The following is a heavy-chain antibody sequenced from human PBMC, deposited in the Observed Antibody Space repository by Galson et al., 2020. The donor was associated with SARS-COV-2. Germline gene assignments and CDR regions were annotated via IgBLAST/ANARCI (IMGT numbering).Heavy chain of an antibody. V-gene: IGHV3-30*18. J-gene: IGHJ4*02. D-gene: IGHD6-13*01. CDR1: KFTFSSYG. CDR3: AKDISPLGSSWYEAFDY. Sequence: GESLKISCAASKFTFSSYGMHWVRQAPGKGLEWVALISYDGSNKYYVDSVKGRFTISRDNSKNTLYLQMNSVRAEDTALYYCAKDISPLGSSWYEAFDYWGQGALVTVSS. CDR2: ISYDGSNK.